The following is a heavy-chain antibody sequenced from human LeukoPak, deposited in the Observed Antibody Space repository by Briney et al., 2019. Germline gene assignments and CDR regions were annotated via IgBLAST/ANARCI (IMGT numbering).Heavy chain of an antibody. V-gene: IGHV4-30-4*01. CDR1: GGSISSGDYY. CDR3: ARSDYYDSSGAFDY. D-gene: IGHD3-22*01. CDR2: IYYSGST. J-gene: IGHJ4*02. Sequence: SETLSLTCTVSGGSISSGDYYWSWIRQPPGKGLEWIGYIYYSGSTYYNPSLKSRVTISVDTPKNQFSLKLSSVTAADTALYYCARSDYYDSSGAFDYWGQGTLVTVSS.